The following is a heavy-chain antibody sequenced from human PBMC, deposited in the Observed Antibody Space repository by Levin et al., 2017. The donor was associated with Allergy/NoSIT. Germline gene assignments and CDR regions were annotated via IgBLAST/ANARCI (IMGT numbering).Heavy chain of an antibody. Sequence: GESLKISCTASGFTFNKYGLTWVRQAPGKGLEWVASIGGSGVDSNYADSVRGRFTITRDMNMIFLQMNSLRVEDTAIYYCAKDPMWDHYNFDMDVWGQGTSVIVSS. CDR1: GFTFNKYG. V-gene: IGHV3-23*01. J-gene: IGHJ6*02. D-gene: IGHD1-26*01. CDR2: IGGSGVDS. CDR3: AKDPMWDHYNFDMDV.